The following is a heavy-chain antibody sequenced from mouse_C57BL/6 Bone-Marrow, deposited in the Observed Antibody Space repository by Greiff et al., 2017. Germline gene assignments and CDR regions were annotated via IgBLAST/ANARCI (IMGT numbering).Heavy chain of an antibody. J-gene: IGHJ4*01. V-gene: IGHV1-82*01. CDR1: GYAFSSSW. CDR2: IYPGDGDT. CDR3: ARLGAYYSNYDAMDY. D-gene: IGHD2-5*01. Sequence: VQLQQSGPELVKPGASVKISCKASGYAFSSSWMNWVKQRPGKGLEWIGRIYPGDGDTNYNGKFKGKATLTADKSSSTAYMQLSSLTSEDSAVYLCARLGAYYSNYDAMDYWGQGTSVTVSS.